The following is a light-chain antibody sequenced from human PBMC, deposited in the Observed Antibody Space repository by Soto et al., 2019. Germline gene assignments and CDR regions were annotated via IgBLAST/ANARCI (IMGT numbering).Light chain of an antibody. CDR3: QQYNDWIMT. J-gene: IGKJ1*01. CDR1: QSVINN. Sequence: ESVLTQSPGTRSLSPGERATLSCRASQSVINNYLAWYQQKPGQAPRLLIYGASNRATGIPARFSGTGSGTEFTLTISSLQCEDFAFYYCQQYNDWIMTFGQGSKVDIK. V-gene: IGKV3-15*01. CDR2: GAS.